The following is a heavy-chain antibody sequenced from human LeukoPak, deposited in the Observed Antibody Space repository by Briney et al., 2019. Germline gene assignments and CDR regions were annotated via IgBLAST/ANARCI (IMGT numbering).Heavy chain of an antibody. CDR3: AKAAVYHDSCPDS. CDR1: GFSFSTYT. J-gene: IGHJ4*02. CDR2: ISSSGGST. D-gene: IGHD5/OR15-5a*01. V-gene: IGHV3-23*01. Sequence: AGGSLRLSCAASGFSFSTYTRNWVRQAPGRGLGWVSSISSSGGSTYYAESVKGRFTISRDNSKNTLYLQVNSLRAEDTAVYYCAKAAVYHDSCPDSWGQGTLVTVSS.